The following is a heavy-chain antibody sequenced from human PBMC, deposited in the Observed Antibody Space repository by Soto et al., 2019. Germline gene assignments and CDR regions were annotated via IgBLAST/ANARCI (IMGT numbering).Heavy chain of an antibody. CDR1: GGTFSSYT. D-gene: IGHD2-2*01. Sequence: QVQLVQSGAEVKKPGSSVKVSCKASGGTFSSYTISWVRQAPGQGLEWMGRIIPILGIANYAQKFQGRVTITADKSTITAYMELSSLRSEDTAVYYCATDIVVVPAARWAAFDIWGQGTMVTVSS. CDR3: ATDIVVVPAARWAAFDI. J-gene: IGHJ3*02. CDR2: IIPILGIA. V-gene: IGHV1-69*08.